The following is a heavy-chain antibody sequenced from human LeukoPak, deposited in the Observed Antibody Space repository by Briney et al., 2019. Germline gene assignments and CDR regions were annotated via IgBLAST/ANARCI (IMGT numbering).Heavy chain of an antibody. CDR1: GFTFSSYG. J-gene: IGHJ4*02. V-gene: IGHV3-33*06. CDR3: AKAMSGYDTHYFDY. CDR2: IWYDGSNK. Sequence: SGRSLRLSCAASGFTFSSYGMHWVRQAPGKGLEWVAVIWYDGSNKYYADSVKGRFTISRDNSKNTLYLQMNSLRAEDTAVYYCAKAMSGYDTHYFDYWGQGTLVTVSS. D-gene: IGHD5-12*01.